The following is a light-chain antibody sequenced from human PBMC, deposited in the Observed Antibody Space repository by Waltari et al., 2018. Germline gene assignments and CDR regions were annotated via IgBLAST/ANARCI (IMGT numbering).Light chain of an antibody. CDR1: QSVGMS. V-gene: IGKV3-20*01. CDR3: QMYVRLPVT. CDR2: GAS. Sequence: SCRASQSVGMSLVWYQQKPGQAPRLLIYGASSRATGIPDRFTGSGSGTDFSLTISRLEPEDFAVYYCQMYVRLPVTFGQGTKVEI. J-gene: IGKJ1*01.